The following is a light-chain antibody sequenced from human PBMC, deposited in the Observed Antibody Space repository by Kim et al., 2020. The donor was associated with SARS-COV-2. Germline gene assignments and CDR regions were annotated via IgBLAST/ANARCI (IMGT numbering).Light chain of an antibody. V-gene: IGLV3-1*01. CDR1: KLGDKY. J-gene: IGLJ1*01. CDR3: QAWDSSIHV. CDR2: QDS. Sequence: GSPGQTASITCSGDKLGDKYACWYQQKPGQSPVLVIYQDSKRPSGIPERFSGSNSGNTATLTISGTQAMDEADYYCQAWDSSIHVFGTGTKVTVL.